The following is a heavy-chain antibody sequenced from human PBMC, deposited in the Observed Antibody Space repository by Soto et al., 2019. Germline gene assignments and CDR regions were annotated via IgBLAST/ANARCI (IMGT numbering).Heavy chain of an antibody. CDR3: AIITIFGVVKTKVYGMDV. CDR2: INHSGST. Sequence: SETLSLTCAVYGGSFSGYYWSWIRQPPGKGLEWIGEINHSGSTNYNPSLKSRVTISVDTSKNQFSLKLSSVTAADTAVYYCAIITIFGVVKTKVYGMDVWGQGTTVTVSS. J-gene: IGHJ6*02. D-gene: IGHD3-3*01. CDR1: GGSFSGYY. V-gene: IGHV4-34*01.